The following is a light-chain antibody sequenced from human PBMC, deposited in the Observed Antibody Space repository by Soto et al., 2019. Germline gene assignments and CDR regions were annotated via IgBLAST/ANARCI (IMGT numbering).Light chain of an antibody. CDR2: ADT. Sequence: QLVLTQPPSVSGAPGQTVTISCTGSSPNLGAGFNVHWYQQFPGTAPKLLIYADTNRPSGVPDRFSASKSDTSASLAITDLQTEDEADYYCQSFDRSLNVLFGGGTKLTVL. CDR3: QSFDRSLNVL. V-gene: IGLV1-40*01. J-gene: IGLJ3*02. CDR1: SPNLGAGFN.